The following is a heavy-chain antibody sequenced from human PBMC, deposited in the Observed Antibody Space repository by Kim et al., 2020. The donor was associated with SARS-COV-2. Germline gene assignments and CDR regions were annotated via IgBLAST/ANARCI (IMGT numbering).Heavy chain of an antibody. Sequence: SETLSLTCTVSGGSISSYYWSWIRQPPGKGLEWIGYIYYSGSTNYNPSLKSRVTISVDTSKNQFSLKLSSVTAADTAVYYCAREVSKTYYYYGMDVLGQGTTVTVSS. CDR2: IYYSGST. CDR3: AREVSKTYYYYGMDV. CDR1: GGSISSYY. V-gene: IGHV4-59*01. J-gene: IGHJ6*02. D-gene: IGHD2-21*01.